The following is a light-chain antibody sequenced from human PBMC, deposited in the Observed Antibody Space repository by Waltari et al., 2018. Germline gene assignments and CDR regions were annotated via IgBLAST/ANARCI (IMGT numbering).Light chain of an antibody. CDR1: SSGVGGYNY. CDR3: CSYAGSITFWV. CDR2: DVT. J-gene: IGLJ3*02. V-gene: IGLV2-11*01. Sequence: QSALTQPPPVSGSPGQSVTISCTGTSSGVGGYNYVHCYQHHPGKAPKFIICDVTKRPSGVPDRFSASTSDDTASLTISGLQAEDEADYYCCSYAGSITFWVFGGGTKLTVL.